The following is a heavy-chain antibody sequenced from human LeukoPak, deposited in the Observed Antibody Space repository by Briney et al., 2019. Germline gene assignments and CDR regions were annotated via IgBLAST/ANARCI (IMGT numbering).Heavy chain of an antibody. CDR3: ASSVVPPYWYFDL. D-gene: IGHD2-2*01. V-gene: IGHV4-59*01. Sequence: KTSETLSLTCTVSGGSISSYYWSWIRQSPGKGLEWIGYIYHSGSTNSNPSLKSRVTLSVDTSKNQFSLKLNSVTAADAAVYYCASSVVPPYWYFDLWGRGTLVTVSS. CDR2: IYHSGST. CDR1: GGSISSYY. J-gene: IGHJ2*01.